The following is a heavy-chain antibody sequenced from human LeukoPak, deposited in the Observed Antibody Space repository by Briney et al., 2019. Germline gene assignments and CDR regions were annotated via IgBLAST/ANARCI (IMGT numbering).Heavy chain of an antibody. CDR3: ARDRGTSDFWSGDFDI. CDR1: GYTLTELS. CDR2: FDPEDGET. V-gene: IGHV1-24*01. D-gene: IGHD3-3*01. Sequence: ASVKVSCKVSGYTLTELSMHWVRQAPGKGLEWMGGFDPEDGETIYAQKFQGRVTMTRDTSISTAYMELSRLRSDDTAVYYCARDRGTSDFWSGDFDIRGQGTMVTVSS. J-gene: IGHJ3*02.